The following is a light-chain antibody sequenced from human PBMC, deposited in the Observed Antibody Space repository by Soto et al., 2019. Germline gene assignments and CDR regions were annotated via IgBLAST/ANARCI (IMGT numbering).Light chain of an antibody. CDR2: AAS. J-gene: IGKJ1*01. V-gene: IGKV1-8*01. CDR3: QQSYGTPQT. Sequence: AIRMTQSPSSLSASTGDRVTITCRASQGISSYLAWYQQKPGKAPKLLIYAASTLQSGVPSRFSGSGSGTDFTLTISSLQPEDFATYYCQQSYGTPQTFGQGTKVDIK. CDR1: QGISSY.